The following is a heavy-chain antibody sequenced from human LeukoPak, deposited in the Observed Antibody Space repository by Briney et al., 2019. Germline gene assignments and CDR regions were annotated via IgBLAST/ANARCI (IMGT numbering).Heavy chain of an antibody. CDR3: AVLRGNNY. V-gene: IGHV3-7*01. CDR2: IKQDGSEK. Sequence: PGGSLRLSWAASGITFRSNMRTWVGQAQGKGLEWVANIKQDGSEKYYVDSVEGRFSISRDNAKNSLYLQMNSLRVEDTAVHYCAVLRGNNYWGQGTLVTVSS. CDR1: GITFRSNM. J-gene: IGHJ4*02. D-gene: IGHD3-10*01.